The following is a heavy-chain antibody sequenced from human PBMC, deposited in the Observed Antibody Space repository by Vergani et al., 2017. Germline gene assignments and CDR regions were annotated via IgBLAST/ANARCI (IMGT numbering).Heavy chain of an antibody. J-gene: IGHJ4*02. Sequence: LVQSGSEVKNPGASVRVTCKASGYNFANYGIAWVRQAPGQGLEWMGWINTNTGNPTYAQGFTGRFVFSLDTAVSTAYLQISSLKAEDTAIYYCARRASRQPVGNFDYWGQGTLVTVSS. V-gene: IGHV7-4-1*02. D-gene: IGHD6-13*01. CDR3: ARRASRQPVGNFDY. CDR1: GYNFANYG. CDR2: INTNTGNP.